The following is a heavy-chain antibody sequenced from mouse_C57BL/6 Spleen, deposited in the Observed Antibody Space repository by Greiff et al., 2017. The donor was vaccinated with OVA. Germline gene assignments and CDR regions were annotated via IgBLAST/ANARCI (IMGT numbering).Heavy chain of an antibody. CDR3: ARPQTAQAPFAY. J-gene: IGHJ3*01. CDR1: GYTFTSYW. V-gene: IGHV1-69*01. CDR2: IDPSDSYT. Sequence: QVQLKQPGAELVMPGASVKLSCKASGYTFTSYWMHWVKQRPGQGLEWIGEIDPSDSYTNYNQKFKGKSTLTVDKSSSTAYMQLSSLTSEDSAVYYCARPQTAQAPFAYWGQGTLVTVSA. D-gene: IGHD3-2*02.